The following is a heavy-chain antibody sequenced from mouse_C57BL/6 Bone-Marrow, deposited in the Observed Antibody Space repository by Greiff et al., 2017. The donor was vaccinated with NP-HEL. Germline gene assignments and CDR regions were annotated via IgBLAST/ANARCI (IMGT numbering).Heavy chain of an antibody. J-gene: IGHJ2*01. CDR3: ASWGY. CDR1: GYTFTSYW. CDR2: IHPSASDT. V-gene: IGHV1-74*01. Sequence: VQLQQPGAELVKPGASVKVSCKASGYTFTSYWMHWVKQRPGQGLEWIGRIHPSASDTNYNQKFKGQATFTVDKSSSTAYMQLNSRTSEDTAVYYCASWGYWGQGTTLTVSS.